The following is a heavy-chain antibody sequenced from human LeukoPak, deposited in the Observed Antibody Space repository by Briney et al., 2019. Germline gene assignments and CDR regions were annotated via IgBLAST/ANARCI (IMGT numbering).Heavy chain of an antibody. V-gene: IGHV4-59*01. CDR1: GGSISSYY. D-gene: IGHD2-2*01. J-gene: IGHJ3*02. CDR2: IYYSGST. CDR3: ARVGYCSSTSCSDDAFDI. Sequence: SETLSLTCTVSGGSISSYYWSWIRQPPGKGLEWIGYIYYSGSTNYNPSLKSRVTISVDTSKNQFSLKLSSVTAADTAVYYCARVGYCSSTSCSDDAFDIWGQGTMVTVSS.